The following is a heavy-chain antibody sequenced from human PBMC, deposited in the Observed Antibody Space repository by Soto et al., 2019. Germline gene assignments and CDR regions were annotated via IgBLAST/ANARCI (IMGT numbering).Heavy chain of an antibody. Sequence: QVQLVQSGAEVKKPGSSVKVSLIASGGTLSRDAISWVRQAPGQGLEWMGRIIPILGIANYAQKFQGRVTITADKSTSTAYMELSSLRSEDTAVYYCATSPAGYCSGGSCETAGSDYWGQGTLVTVSS. CDR1: GGTLSRDA. V-gene: IGHV1-69*02. J-gene: IGHJ4*02. CDR2: IIPILGIA. CDR3: ATSPAGYCSGGSCETAGSDY. D-gene: IGHD2-15*01.